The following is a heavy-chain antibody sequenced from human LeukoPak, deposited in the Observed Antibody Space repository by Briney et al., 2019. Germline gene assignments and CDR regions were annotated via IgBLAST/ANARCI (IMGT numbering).Heavy chain of an antibody. Sequence: PGGSLRLSCAASGFTFSSYSMNWVRQAPGKGLEWVSYISSSSSTIYYADSVKGRFTISRDNAKNSLYLQMNSLRAEDTALYYCAKGTVTTFGFLDYWGQGTLVTVSS. CDR2: ISSSSSTI. V-gene: IGHV3-48*01. J-gene: IGHJ4*02. CDR3: AKGTVTTFGFLDY. D-gene: IGHD4-17*01. CDR1: GFTFSSYS.